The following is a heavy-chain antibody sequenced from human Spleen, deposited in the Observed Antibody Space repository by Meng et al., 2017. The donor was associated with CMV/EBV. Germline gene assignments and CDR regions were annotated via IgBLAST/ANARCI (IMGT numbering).Heavy chain of an antibody. J-gene: IGHJ5*02. CDR3: ARVPITIFGVVNGPFDP. D-gene: IGHD3-3*01. CDR1: SISGDYYS. Sequence: SISGDYYSWRWIRQHPGKGLEWIGYIFYSWGTYYNPSLKSRLTISVDTSKNEFSLRLNSATAADTAVYYCARVPITIFGVVNGPFDPWGQGTLVTVSS. V-gene: IGHV4-31*02. CDR2: IFYSWGT.